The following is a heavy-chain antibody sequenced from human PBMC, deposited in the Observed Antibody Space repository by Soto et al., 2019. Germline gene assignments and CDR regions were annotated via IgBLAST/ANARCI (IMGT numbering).Heavy chain of an antibody. CDR2: INPNSGGT. J-gene: IGHJ3*02. CDR3: ARGITMIVVERGADAFDI. CDR1: GYTFTGYY. D-gene: IGHD3-22*01. Sequence: GASVKVSCKASGYTFTGYYMHWVRQAPGQGLEWMGWINPNSGGTNYAQKFQGWVTMTRDTSISTAYMELSRLRSDDTAVYYFARGITMIVVERGADAFDIWGQGTMVTVSS. V-gene: IGHV1-2*04.